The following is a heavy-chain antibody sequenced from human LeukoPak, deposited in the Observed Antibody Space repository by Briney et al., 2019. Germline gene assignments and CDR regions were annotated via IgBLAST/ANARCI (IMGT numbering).Heavy chain of an antibody. CDR1: GGSISSSRYY. Sequence: SETLSLTCTVSGGSISSSRYYWGWIRQPPGKGLEWIGSIYYSGSTYYNPSLKSRVTISVDTSKNQFSLKLSSVTAADTAIYYWARAVSGRFDYWGQGTLVTVSS. D-gene: IGHD6-19*01. CDR3: ARAVSGRFDY. V-gene: IGHV4-39*01. J-gene: IGHJ4*02. CDR2: IYYSGST.